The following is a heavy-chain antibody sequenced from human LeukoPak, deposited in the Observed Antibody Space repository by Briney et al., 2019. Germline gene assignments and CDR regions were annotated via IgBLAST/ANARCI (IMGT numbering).Heavy chain of an antibody. D-gene: IGHD1-1*01. CDR2: IYYSGST. Sequence: PSETLSLTCTVSGGSISSYYWSWIRQPPGKGLDWIGYIYYSGSTNYNPSLKSRVTISVDTSKNQFSLKLSSVTAADTAVYYCARHGSFLLFDPWGQGSLVTVSS. J-gene: IGHJ5*02. V-gene: IGHV4-59*08. CDR1: GGSISSYY. CDR3: ARHGSFLLFDP.